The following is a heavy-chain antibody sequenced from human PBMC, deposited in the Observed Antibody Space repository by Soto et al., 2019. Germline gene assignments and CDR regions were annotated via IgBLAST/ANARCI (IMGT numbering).Heavy chain of an antibody. Sequence: PGGSLRLSCAASGFTFSSYGMHWVRQAPGKGLEWVAVIWYDGSNKYYADSVKGRFTISRDNSKNTLYLQMNSLRAEDTAVYYCARDRKYCTNGVCYTQYYYYYGMDVWGQGTTVTVSS. CDR3: ARDRKYCTNGVCYTQYYYYYGMDV. V-gene: IGHV3-33*01. D-gene: IGHD2-8*01. CDR1: GFTFSSYG. J-gene: IGHJ6*02. CDR2: IWYDGSNK.